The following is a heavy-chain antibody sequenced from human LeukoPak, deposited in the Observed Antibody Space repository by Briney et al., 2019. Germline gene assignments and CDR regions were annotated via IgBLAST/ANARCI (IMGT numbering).Heavy chain of an antibody. J-gene: IGHJ6*04. CDR1: GFTFSGSS. V-gene: IGHV3-21*01. CDR3: AELGITMIGGV. CDR2: ISTSSSYI. D-gene: IGHD3-10*02. Sequence: GGSLRLSCAASGFTFSGSSIHWVRQASGKGLEWVSSISTSSSYIYYADSVKGRFTISRDNSKNTLYLQMNSLRAEDTAVYYCAELGITMIGGVWGKGTTVTISS.